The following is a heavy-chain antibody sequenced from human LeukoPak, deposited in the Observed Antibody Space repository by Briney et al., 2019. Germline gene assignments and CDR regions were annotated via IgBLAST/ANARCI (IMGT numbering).Heavy chain of an antibody. CDR1: GFTFSSYG. Sequence: GGSLRLSCAASGFTFSSYGMHWVRQAPGKGLEWVAFIRYDGSNKYYADSVKGRFTISRDNSKNTLYLQMNSLRAEDTAVYYCAKDMIAVAGSSFDYWGQGTLVTLSS. J-gene: IGHJ4*02. D-gene: IGHD6-19*01. CDR3: AKDMIAVAGSSFDY. CDR2: IRYDGSNK. V-gene: IGHV3-30*02.